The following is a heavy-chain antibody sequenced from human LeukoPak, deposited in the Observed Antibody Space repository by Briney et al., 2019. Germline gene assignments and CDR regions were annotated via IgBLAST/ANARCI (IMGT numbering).Heavy chain of an antibody. J-gene: IGHJ3*02. Sequence: GGSLRLSWAASGFTFSSYGMTWVRQAPGKGLEWVSYIGGSSNSIYYADSVKGRFTISRDNARNSLYLQMNSLRAEDTAVYYCARSPIIWGQGTMVTVSS. CDR2: IGGSSNSI. CDR1: GFTFSSYG. CDR3: ARSPII. V-gene: IGHV3-48*01.